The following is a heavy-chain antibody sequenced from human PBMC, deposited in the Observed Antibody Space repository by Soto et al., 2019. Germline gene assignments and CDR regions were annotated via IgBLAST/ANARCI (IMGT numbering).Heavy chain of an antibody. CDR1: GFTFSSYT. CDR3: ARDRRDGYNFDY. Sequence: GGSLRLSCAASGFTFSSYTVNWVRQAPGKGLEWVSSISSSTSYIYYADSLKGRFTISRDNAKNSLYLQMNSLRAEDTAVYYCARDRRDGYNFDYWGQGTLVTVSS. D-gene: IGHD5-12*01. J-gene: IGHJ4*02. CDR2: ISSSTSYI. V-gene: IGHV3-21*01.